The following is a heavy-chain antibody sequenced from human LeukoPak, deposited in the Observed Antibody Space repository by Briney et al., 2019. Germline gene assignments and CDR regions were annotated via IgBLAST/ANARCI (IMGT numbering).Heavy chain of an antibody. J-gene: IGHJ4*02. Sequence: GESLKISCKASGYXFTDYWIFWVRQMPGKGLEWMGAIYPGDSDTRYSPSLDGQVTISADKSVSTTYLQWSSLQASDTAMYYCARPSSLYGGTSEDYWGQGTLVTVSS. CDR2: IYPGDSDT. V-gene: IGHV5-51*01. CDR3: ARPSSLYGGTSEDY. D-gene: IGHD4-23*01. CDR1: GYXFTDYW.